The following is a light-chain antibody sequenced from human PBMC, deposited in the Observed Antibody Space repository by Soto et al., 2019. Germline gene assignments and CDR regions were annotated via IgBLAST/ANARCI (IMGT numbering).Light chain of an antibody. CDR2: DNS. CDR1: SSKIGNNY. CDR3: GTWDSSLSAGV. V-gene: IGLV1-51*01. Sequence: QSVLTQPPSVSAAPGQKVTISCSGSSSKIGNNYVSWYQQLPGTAPKLLIYDNSKRPPGIPDRFSGSKSGTSATLGITGLQTGDEADYYCGTWDSSLSAGVFGGGTQLTVL. J-gene: IGLJ2*01.